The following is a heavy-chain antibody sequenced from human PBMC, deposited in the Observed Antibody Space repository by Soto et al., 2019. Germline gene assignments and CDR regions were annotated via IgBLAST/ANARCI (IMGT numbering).Heavy chain of an antibody. CDR3: ARVGGYCRGGSCPVTGRPFYY. Sequence: QVQLVESGGGVVQPGRSLRLSCAASGFTFSSYAMHWVRQAPGKGLEWVAVISYDGSNKYYADSVKGRFTISRDNSKNPLYLQMNSLSAEETAVYYCARVGGYCRGGSCPVTGRPFYYWGQGTLGNVSS. J-gene: IGHJ4*02. CDR1: GFTFSSYA. V-gene: IGHV3-30-3*01. D-gene: IGHD2-15*01. CDR2: ISYDGSNK.